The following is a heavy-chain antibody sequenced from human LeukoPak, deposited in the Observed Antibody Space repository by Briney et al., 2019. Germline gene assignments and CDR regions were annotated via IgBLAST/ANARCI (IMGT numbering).Heavy chain of an antibody. CDR3: AKSRRQYDFWSGFDY. CDR2: LRDDGFNK. V-gene: IGHV3-30*02. D-gene: IGHD3-3*01. Sequence: PGGSLRLSCAASGFNFRSSDMHWVRQVPGKGLEWVALLRDDGFNKYYADSVKDRFTISRDTSKNTLFLEMNRLTIEDRAIYYCAKSRRQYDFWSGFDYWGRGTLVTVSS. J-gene: IGHJ4*02. CDR1: GFNFRSSD.